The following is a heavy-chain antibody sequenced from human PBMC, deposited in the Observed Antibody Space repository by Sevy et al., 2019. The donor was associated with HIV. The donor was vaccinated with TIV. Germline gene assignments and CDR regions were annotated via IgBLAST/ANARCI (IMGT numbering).Heavy chain of an antibody. J-gene: IGHJ3*02. CDR3: ARTYDSSGYYYVGAFDI. CDR1: GGSISSGGYY. D-gene: IGHD3-22*01. CDR2: IYYSGST. Sequence: SETLSLTCTVSGGSISSGGYYWSWIRQHPGKGLEWIGYIYYSGSTYYNPSLKSRVTISVDTSKNQFSLKLSSVTAADTAVYCCARTYDSSGYYYVGAFDIWGQGTMVTVSS. V-gene: IGHV4-31*03.